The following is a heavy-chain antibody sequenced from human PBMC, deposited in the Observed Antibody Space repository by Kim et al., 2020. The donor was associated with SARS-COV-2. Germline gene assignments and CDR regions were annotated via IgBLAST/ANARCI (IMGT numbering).Heavy chain of an antibody. J-gene: IGHJ4*02. D-gene: IGHD6-13*01. CDR1: GGSFSGYY. CDR2: INHSGST. CDR3: ARGHIAAAGYYFDY. V-gene: IGHV4-34*01. Sequence: SETLSLTCAVYGGSFSGYYWSWIRQPPGKGLEWIGEINHSGSTNYNPSLKSRVTISVDTSKNQFSLKLSSVTAADTAVYYCARGHIAAAGYYFDYWGQGTLVTVSS.